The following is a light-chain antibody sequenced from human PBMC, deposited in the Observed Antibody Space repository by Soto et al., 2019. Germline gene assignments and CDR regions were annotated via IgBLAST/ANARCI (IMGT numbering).Light chain of an antibody. CDR3: QQYNNWPLT. Sequence: EIVLTHPQPTLLVPQGEKPTLSCRAIRRVGSTLAGYQQKPGQAPRLLIYGASTRATGIPARFSGSGSGTEFTLTISSLQSEDFAVYYCQQYNNWPLTFGGGTKVEIK. CDR2: GAS. CDR1: RRVGST. J-gene: IGKJ4*01. V-gene: IGKV3-15*01.